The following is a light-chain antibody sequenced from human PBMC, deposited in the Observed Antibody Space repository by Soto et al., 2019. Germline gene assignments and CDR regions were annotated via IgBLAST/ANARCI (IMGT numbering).Light chain of an antibody. CDR2: KVS. Sequence: DVVMTQSPLSLPVTLGQPASISCRSSQSLVSSDGNAYLNWFHQRPGQSPRSLIYKVSNRDSGVPDSFSGSGSGTEFTLTISRVEAEDAGVYSCMKAAQWPRTFGTGTKVDIK. CDR3: MKAAQWPRT. CDR1: QSLVSSDGNAY. J-gene: IGKJ3*01. V-gene: IGKV2-30*01.